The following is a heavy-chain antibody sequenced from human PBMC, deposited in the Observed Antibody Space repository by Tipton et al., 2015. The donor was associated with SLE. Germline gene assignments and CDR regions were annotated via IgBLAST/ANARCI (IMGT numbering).Heavy chain of an antibody. CDR2: FYFSGSS. V-gene: IGHV4-4*02. J-gene: IGHJ3*01. Sequence: TLSLTCAVSGGSINSYNWWTWVRQPPGKGLEWIGFFYFSGSSQYNPSLKSRVAISADTSNNKFSLELRSVTAADTAVYYCARHLGVIVAFEVWGQGTVLTVSS. CDR1: GGSINSYNW. CDR3: ARHLGVIVAFEV. D-gene: IGHD3-10*01.